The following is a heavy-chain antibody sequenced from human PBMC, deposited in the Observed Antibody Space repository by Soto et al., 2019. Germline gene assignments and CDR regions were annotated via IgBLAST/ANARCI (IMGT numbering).Heavy chain of an antibody. V-gene: IGHV1-18*01. Sequence: QVQLVQSGAEVKKPGASVKVSCKASGYTFTNFGISWVRQAPGQGLEWMGWISAYNGNTNYAQKFQGRVTMTTDTATSPAYMEVRSLRFDDTAVYYCARGGTPIDYCGQGTLVTVSS. D-gene: IGHD3-16*01. CDR3: ARGGTPIDY. CDR2: ISAYNGNT. J-gene: IGHJ4*02. CDR1: GYTFTNFG.